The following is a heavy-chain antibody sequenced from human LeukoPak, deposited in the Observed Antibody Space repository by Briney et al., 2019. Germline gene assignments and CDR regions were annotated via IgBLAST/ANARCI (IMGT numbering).Heavy chain of an antibody. Sequence: GGSLRLSCAASGFTFSNYAMNWVRQAPGKGLEWVSGITDSGGSTYYADSVKGRFTISRDNSENTLYLQMNTLRAEDTAVYYCARDRVAARPRWFDPWGQGTLVTVSP. CDR3: ARDRVAARPRWFDP. CDR2: ITDSGGST. J-gene: IGHJ5*02. CDR1: GFTFSNYA. D-gene: IGHD6-6*01. V-gene: IGHV3-23*01.